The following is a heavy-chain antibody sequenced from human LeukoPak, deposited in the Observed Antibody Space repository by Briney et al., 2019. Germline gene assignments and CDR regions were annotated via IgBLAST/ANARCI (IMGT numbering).Heavy chain of an antibody. Sequence: GASVKVSCKASGYTFTGYYMHWVRQATGQGLEWMGWMNPNSGNTGYAQKFQGRVTMTRNTSISTAYMELSSLRSEDTAVYYCARGYYYGSGSYYVQPIWGQGTLVTVSS. D-gene: IGHD3-10*01. J-gene: IGHJ4*02. CDR3: ARGYYYGSGSYYVQPI. CDR1: GYTFTGYY. CDR2: MNPNSGNT. V-gene: IGHV1-8*02.